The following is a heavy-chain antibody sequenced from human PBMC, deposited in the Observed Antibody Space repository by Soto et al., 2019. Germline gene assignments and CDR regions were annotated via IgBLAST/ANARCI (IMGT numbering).Heavy chain of an antibody. V-gene: IGHV3-23*01. J-gene: IGHJ4*02. CDR1: GFTFSSYA. D-gene: IGHD6-13*01. CDR2: ISGSGGST. Sequence: GGYLRLSCAASGFTFSSYAMSWVRQALGKGLEWVSAISGSGGSTYYADSVKGRFTISRDNSKNTLYRQMNSLRAEDTSVYYCARGKYRQQPILDYWGQGTLGTVSS. CDR3: ARGKYRQQPILDY.